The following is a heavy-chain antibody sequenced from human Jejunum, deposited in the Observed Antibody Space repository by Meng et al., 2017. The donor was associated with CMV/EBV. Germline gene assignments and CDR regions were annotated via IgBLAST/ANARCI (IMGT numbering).Heavy chain of an antibody. CDR2: VTGGGGGT. CDR3: AKDHASSGLDY. V-gene: IGHV3-23*01. D-gene: IGHD3-22*01. J-gene: IGHJ4*02. CDR1: GFPFTSYA. Sequence: SCAASGFPFTSYAMTWVRQGPGKGLECVATVTGGGGGTYYADSVKGRFTISRDNSINTLYLEMNSLRVEDTAVYLCAKDHASSGLDYWGQGTLVTVSS.